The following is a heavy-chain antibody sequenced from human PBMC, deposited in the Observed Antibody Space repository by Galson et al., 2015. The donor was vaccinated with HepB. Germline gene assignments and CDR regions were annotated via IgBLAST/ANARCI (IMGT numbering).Heavy chain of an antibody. V-gene: IGHV3-21*01. CDR3: ARFIAVAGSDAFDI. J-gene: IGHJ3*02. CDR2: ISSSSSYI. CDR1: GFTFSSYS. Sequence: SLRLSCAASGFTFSSYSMNWVRPAPGKGLEWVSSISSSSSYIYYADSVKGRFTISRDNAKNSLYLQMNSLRAEDTAVYYCARFIAVAGSDAFDIWGQGTMVTVSS. D-gene: IGHD6-19*01.